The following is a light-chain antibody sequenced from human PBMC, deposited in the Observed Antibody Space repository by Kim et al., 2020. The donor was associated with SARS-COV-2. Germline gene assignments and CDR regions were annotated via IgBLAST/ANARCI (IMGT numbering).Light chain of an antibody. CDR2: EGS. J-gene: IGLJ1*01. V-gene: IGLV2-23*01. CDR3: CSYAGSSTYV. CDR1: SSDVGSYNL. Sequence: QSITISCTGTSSDVGSYNLVSWYQQHPGKAPKLMIYEGSKRPSGVSNRFSGSKSGNTASLTISGLQAEDEADYYGCSYAGSSTYVFGTGTKVTVL.